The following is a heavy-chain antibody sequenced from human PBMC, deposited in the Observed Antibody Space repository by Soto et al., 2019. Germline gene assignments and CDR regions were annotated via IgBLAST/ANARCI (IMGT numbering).Heavy chain of an antibody. Sequence: QVQLVQSGAEVKKPGASVKVSCTASGYPLTGNYIHWVRQCPGEWLEWMGKINPSGGTTRYGQKFQGIVRMTRATSTSTVYMDMSSLRSDDPAVYSLARGEAHSSGWNFEYWGQGTLVIVSP. CDR3: ARGEAHSSGWNFEY. CDR1: GYPLTGNY. CDR2: INPSGGTT. V-gene: IGHV1-46*03. J-gene: IGHJ4*02. D-gene: IGHD6-19*01.